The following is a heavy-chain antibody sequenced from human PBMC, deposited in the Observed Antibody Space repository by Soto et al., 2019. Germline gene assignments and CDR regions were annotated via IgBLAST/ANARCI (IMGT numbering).Heavy chain of an antibody. CDR2: ISYSADKT. CDR1: GFTINTYV. V-gene: IGHV3-23*01. Sequence: EVQLLESEGGLVQPGGSLRLSCAASGFTINTYVMNWVRQAPGKGLEWVSTISYSADKTHYADSVKGRFTISRDNSRDALFLQMNSLRADDAAVYYCARRARTATTNWGAFDVWGQGTMVTVSS. J-gene: IGHJ3*01. CDR3: ARRARTATTNWGAFDV. D-gene: IGHD1-7*01.